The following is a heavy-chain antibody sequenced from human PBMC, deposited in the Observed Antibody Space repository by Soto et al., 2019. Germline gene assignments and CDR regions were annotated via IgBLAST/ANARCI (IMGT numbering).Heavy chain of an antibody. J-gene: IGHJ4*02. D-gene: IGHD6-19*01. CDR2: ISDDGSQK. Sequence: PGGSLRLSCAASGFTFRTYGMHWVRQAPGKGLEWVAFISDDGSQKYYGDPVKGRFTISRDNSKNTLSLRMISLRTEDTSVYYCAKEAPGGWHFFDTWGQGTLVTVSS. CDR1: GFTFRTYG. V-gene: IGHV3-30*18. CDR3: AKEAPGGWHFFDT.